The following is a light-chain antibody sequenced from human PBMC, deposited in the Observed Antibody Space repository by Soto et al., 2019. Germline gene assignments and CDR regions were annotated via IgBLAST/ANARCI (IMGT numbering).Light chain of an antibody. V-gene: IGKV1-33*01. CDR1: QDINSY. CDR2: DAF. J-gene: IGKJ5*01. CDR3: QQYDTFPVT. Sequence: DIQMTQSPYSLSASVGDRVTITCQASQDINSYLSWYQQRPGKAPKLLIYDAFTLETGVPSRFSGSGSGTDFIFTISSLQPEDFATYYCQQYDTFPVTFGQGTRLEIK.